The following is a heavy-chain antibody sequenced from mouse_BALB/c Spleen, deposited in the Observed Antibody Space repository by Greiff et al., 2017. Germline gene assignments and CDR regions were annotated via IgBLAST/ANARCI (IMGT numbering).Heavy chain of an antibody. Sequence: QVQLQQSGAELVKPGASVKLSCKASGYTFTSYYMYWVKQRPGQGLEWIGEINPSNGGTNFNEKFKSKATLTVDKSSSTAYMQLSSLTSEDSAVYYCTRGYDGYENYFDYWGQGTTLTVSS. J-gene: IGHJ2*01. D-gene: IGHD2-3*01. CDR3: TRGYDGYENYFDY. V-gene: IGHV1S81*02. CDR2: INPSNGGT. CDR1: GYTFTSYY.